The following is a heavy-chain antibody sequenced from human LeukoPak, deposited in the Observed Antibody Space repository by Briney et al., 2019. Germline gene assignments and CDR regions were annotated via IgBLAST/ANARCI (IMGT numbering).Heavy chain of an antibody. D-gene: IGHD6-19*01. CDR2: IKQDGSEK. J-gene: IGHJ4*02. CDR3: ARVGSGWTEGIFFDY. V-gene: IGHV3-7*01. Sequence: GGSLRLSCAASGFTFSSYWMSWVRQAPGKGLEWVANIKQDGSEKYYVDSVEGRFTISRDNAKNSLYLQMNSLRAEDTAVYYCARVGSGWTEGIFFDYWGQGTLVTVSS. CDR1: GFTFSSYW.